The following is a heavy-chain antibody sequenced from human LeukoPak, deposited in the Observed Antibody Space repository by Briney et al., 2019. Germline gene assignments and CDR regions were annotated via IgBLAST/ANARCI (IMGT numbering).Heavy chain of an antibody. D-gene: IGHD3-3*01. J-gene: IGHJ3*01. V-gene: IGHV4-59*02. CDR2: YYYGGST. CDR1: GGSVNSHF. CDR3: AIMGSAYGNAFDV. Sequence: SETPSLTCAVSGGSVNSHFCSWVRHSPGKELEWIGYYYYGGSTLYNPSLSSRVTISVDASKNHFSLRLNSVTAADTGVYYCAIMGSAYGNAFDVWGQGTMVTVSP.